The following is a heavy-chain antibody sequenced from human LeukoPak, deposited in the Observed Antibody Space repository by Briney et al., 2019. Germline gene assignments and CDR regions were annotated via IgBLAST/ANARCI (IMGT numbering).Heavy chain of an antibody. J-gene: IGHJ6*02. CDR3: ARDCSSTSCLKHYYYYYGMDV. D-gene: IGHD2-2*01. CDR1: GFTFSSYA. CDR2: ISYDGSNK. V-gene: IGHV3-30-3*01. Sequence: PGRSLRLSCAASGFTFSSYAMHWVRQAPGKGLEWVAVISYDGSNKYYADSVKGRFTISRDNSKNTLYLQMNSLRAEDTAVYYCARDCSSTSCLKHYYYYYGMDVWGQGTTVTVSS.